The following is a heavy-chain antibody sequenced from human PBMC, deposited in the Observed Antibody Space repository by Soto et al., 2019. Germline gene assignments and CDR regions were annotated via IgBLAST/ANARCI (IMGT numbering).Heavy chain of an antibody. Sequence: GGSLRLSCAASGFTFSSYAMHLVRQAPGKGLEWVAVISYDGSNKYYADSVKGRFTISRDNSKNTLYLQMNSLRAEDTAVYYCARGITGTTYYGMDVWGQGTTVTVSS. V-gene: IGHV3-30-3*01. CDR2: ISYDGSNK. CDR3: ARGITGTTYYGMDV. CDR1: GFTFSSYA. D-gene: IGHD1-7*01. J-gene: IGHJ6*02.